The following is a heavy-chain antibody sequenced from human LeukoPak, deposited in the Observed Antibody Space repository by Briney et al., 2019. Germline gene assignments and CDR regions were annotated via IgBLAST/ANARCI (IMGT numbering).Heavy chain of an antibody. CDR3: ARQEGHQSISYYDFWSGYLNENWFDP. V-gene: IGHV3-74*01. J-gene: IGHJ5*02. D-gene: IGHD3-3*01. CDR1: GFTFSSYW. CDR2: INSDGGST. Sequence: GGSLRLSCAASGFTFSSYWMHWVRQAPGKGLVWVSRINSDGGSTSYADSVKGRFTISRDNAKNTLYLQMNSLRAEDTAVYYCARQEGHQSISYYDFWSGYLNENWFDPWGQGTLVTVSS.